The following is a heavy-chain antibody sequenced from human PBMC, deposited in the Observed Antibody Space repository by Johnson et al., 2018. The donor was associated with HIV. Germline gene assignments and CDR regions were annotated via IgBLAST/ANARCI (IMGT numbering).Heavy chain of an antibody. D-gene: IGHD2-21*01. CDR2: IYSDGSDT. CDR1: GFIFRNYW. CDR3: VRSYSRTFDI. J-gene: IGHJ3*02. V-gene: IGHV3-74*03. Sequence: VQLVESGGGLVQPGGSLRLSCAASGFIFRNYWMHWVRQAPGKGLVWVARIYSDGSDTAYADSVKGRFTISRDNAKNSLYLQMNNLRPEDTALYYCVRSYSRTFDIWGQGTMVTVSS.